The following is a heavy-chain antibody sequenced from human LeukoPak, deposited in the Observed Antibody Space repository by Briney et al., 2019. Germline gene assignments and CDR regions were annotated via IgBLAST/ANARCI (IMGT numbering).Heavy chain of an antibody. CDR2: MNPNSGNT. D-gene: IGHD3-22*01. Sequence: ASVKVSCKASGYTFTSYDINWVRQATGQGLEWMGWMNPNSGNTGYAQKFQGRVTMTRNTSISTAYMELSSLRSEGTAVYYCARGYDSSGYYFHYWGQGTLVTVSS. J-gene: IGHJ4*02. CDR1: GYTFTSYD. CDR3: ARGYDSSGYYFHY. V-gene: IGHV1-8*01.